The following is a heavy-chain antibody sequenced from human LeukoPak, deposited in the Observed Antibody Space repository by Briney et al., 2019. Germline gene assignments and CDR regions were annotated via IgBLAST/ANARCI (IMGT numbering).Heavy chain of an antibody. V-gene: IGHV4-39*01. D-gene: IGHD6-19*01. CDR2: IYYNGIT. Sequence: SETLSLTCSVSGGLITTSIHYWAWIRQPPGKGLEWIASIYYNGITYYNASLESRVTMSVDTSTNQFSLRLRSVSAADTSVYYCASKAVAGTTYYFDYWGQGTLVTVSS. CDR3: ASKAVAGTTYYFDY. J-gene: IGHJ4*02. CDR1: GGLITTSIHY.